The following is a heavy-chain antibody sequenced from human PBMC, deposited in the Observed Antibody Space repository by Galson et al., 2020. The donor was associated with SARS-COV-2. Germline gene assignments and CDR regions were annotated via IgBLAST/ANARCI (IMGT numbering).Heavy chain of an antibody. CDR2: INGDTGNT. V-gene: IGHV1-3*01. J-gene: IGHJ4*02. CDR1: RYTFAYYV. CDR3: ARGRKGDFEY. Sequence: ASVKVSCKASRYTFAYYVLYWVRQAPGQRPEWMGWINGDTGNTKYSQKFQGRLTITRDTSASTVYMVMNSLRSEDTAVYYCARGRKGDFEYWGQGTLVTVSS.